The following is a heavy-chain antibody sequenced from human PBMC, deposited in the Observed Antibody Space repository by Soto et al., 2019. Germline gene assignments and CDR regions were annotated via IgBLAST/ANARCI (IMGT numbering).Heavy chain of an antibody. CDR3: ARGSYCSGGTCTNWFDA. Sequence: QLVQSGAEVKKPGASVKVSCKASGYTFNDYAITWARQAPGQGLEWVGWISASIGHTNYAQSFQGRVTMTTDRSTTTAYMELRSLRSDDTAVYYCARGSYCSGGTCTNWFDAWGQGTLVTVSS. CDR1: GYTFNDYA. V-gene: IGHV1-18*01. D-gene: IGHD2-15*01. CDR2: ISASIGHT. J-gene: IGHJ5*02.